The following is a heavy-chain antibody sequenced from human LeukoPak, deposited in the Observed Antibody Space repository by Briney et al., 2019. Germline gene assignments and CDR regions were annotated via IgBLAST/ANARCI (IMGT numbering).Heavy chain of an antibody. J-gene: IGHJ4*02. CDR3: AKVRYSLRNYFDY. V-gene: IGHV3-23*01. CDR1: GFTFSNYA. Sequence: GGSLRLSCAASGFTFSNYAMTWVLKAPAKGLEWVSAISDSGGSTYYADSVKGRFTISRDNSKNTPYLQMNSLRAEDTATYYCAKVRYSLRNYFDYWGQGTLVTVSS. D-gene: IGHD2-15*01. CDR2: ISDSGGST.